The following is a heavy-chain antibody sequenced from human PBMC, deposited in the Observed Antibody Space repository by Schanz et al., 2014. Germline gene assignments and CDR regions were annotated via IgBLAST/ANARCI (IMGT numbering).Heavy chain of an antibody. J-gene: IGHJ4*02. D-gene: IGHD1-26*01. CDR1: GFTFSSYA. CDR2: ISGSGGST. CDR3: ARSRSGFYFDY. Sequence: DVQLLESGGGLVQPGGSLRLSCAASGFTFSSYAMSWVRQAPGKGLEWVSAISGSGGSTYYADSVKGRFTISRDNAKNSLYLQMNSLRAEDTAVYYCARSRSGFYFDYWGQGTLVTVSS. V-gene: IGHV3-23*01.